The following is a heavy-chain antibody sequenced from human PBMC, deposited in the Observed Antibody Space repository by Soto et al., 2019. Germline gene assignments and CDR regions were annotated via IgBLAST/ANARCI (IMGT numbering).Heavy chain of an antibody. Sequence: QVQLVQSGAEVKKPGSSVKVSCKASGGTFSSYTISWVRQAPGQGLEWMGRIIPILGIANYAQKFQGRVTITADKSTSTAYMELSSLRSEDTAVYYCASDDKYQLLWNYWGQGTLVTVSS. J-gene: IGHJ4*02. CDR1: GGTFSSYT. V-gene: IGHV1-69*02. CDR2: IIPILGIA. CDR3: ASDDKYQLLWNY. D-gene: IGHD2-2*01.